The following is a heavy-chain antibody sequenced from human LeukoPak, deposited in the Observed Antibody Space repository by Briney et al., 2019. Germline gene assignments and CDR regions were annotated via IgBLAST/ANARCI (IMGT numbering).Heavy chain of an antibody. CDR3: ARLEYCYDSSGYSYFDY. CDR2: IYPGDSDT. J-gene: IGHJ4*02. Sequence: GESLKISCKGSGYSFTSYWIGWVRQMPGKGLEWMGIIYPGDSDTRYSPSFQGQVTISADKSISTAYLQWSSLKASDTAMYYCARLEYCYDSSGYSYFDYWGQGTLVTVSS. V-gene: IGHV5-51*01. D-gene: IGHD3-22*01. CDR1: GYSFTSYW.